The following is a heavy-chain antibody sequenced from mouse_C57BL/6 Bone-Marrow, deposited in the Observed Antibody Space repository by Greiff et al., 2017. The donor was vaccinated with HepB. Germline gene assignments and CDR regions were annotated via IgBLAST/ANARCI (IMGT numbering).Heavy chain of an antibody. V-gene: IGHV1-74*01. CDR2: IHPSDSDT. CDR1: GYTFTSYW. D-gene: IGHD2-12*01. Sequence: VQLQESGAELAKPGASVKLSCKASGYTFTSYWMHWVKQRPGQGLEWIGRIHPSDSDTNYNQKFKGKATLTVDKSSSTAYMQLSSLTSEDSAVYYCAIRRCYDPYYFDYWGQGTTLTVSS. J-gene: IGHJ2*01. CDR3: AIRRCYDPYYFDY.